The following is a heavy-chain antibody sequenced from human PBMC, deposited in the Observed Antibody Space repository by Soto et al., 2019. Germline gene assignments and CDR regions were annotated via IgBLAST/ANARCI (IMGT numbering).Heavy chain of an antibody. CDR3: ARWGKNDFWSGYSVPAIDY. CDR2: IYYSGST. CDR1: GCSISSYY. J-gene: IGHJ4*02. Sequence: SETLSLTCTFSGCSISSYYWSWIRPPPGKGLEWIGYIYYSGSTNYNPSLKSRVTISVDTSKNQFSLKLSSVTAADTAVYYCARWGKNDFWSGYSVPAIDYWGQGTLVTVSS. V-gene: IGHV4-59*08. D-gene: IGHD3-3*01.